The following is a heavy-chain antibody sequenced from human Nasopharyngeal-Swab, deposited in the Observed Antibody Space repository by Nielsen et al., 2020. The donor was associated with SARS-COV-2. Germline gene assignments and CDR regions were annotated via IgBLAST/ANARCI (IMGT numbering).Heavy chain of an antibody. J-gene: IGHJ4*02. Sequence: GESLKISCAASGFTFSDSAVHWVRQASGKGLEWVGRVRSKANNYATAYAASVKGRFTISRDDSKNTAYLQMNSLKTEDTAVYYCTRCGGSCYAGRDYWGQGTLVTVS. V-gene: IGHV3-73*01. CDR2: VRSKANNYAT. CDR3: TRCGGSCYAGRDY. CDR1: GFTFSDSA. D-gene: IGHD2-15*01.